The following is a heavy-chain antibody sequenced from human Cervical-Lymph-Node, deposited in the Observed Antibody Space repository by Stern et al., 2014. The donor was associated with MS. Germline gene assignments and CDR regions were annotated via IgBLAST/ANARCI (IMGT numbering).Heavy chain of an antibody. CDR1: GYIFPAYS. CDR2: IHPNTGDT. J-gene: IGHJ6*02. Sequence: VQLVEPGAEVKKPGASVKVSCQASGYIFPAYSMNWVRQAPGQGLEWMGRIHPNTGDTNYARKFQGRVRVTRDTSISTVYMELSSLRADDTAVYDCARENWGVVAASVRHYYYGMDVWGQGTTVTVSS. V-gene: IGHV1-2*06. D-gene: IGHD2-15*01. CDR3: ARENWGVVAASVRHYYYGMDV.